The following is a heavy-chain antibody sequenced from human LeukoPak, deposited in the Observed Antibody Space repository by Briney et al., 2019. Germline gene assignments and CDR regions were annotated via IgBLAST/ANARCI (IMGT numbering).Heavy chain of an antibody. CDR2: IKHDGSET. D-gene: IGHD4-17*01. CDR1: GFTFSSSGFTFGSYW. Sequence: GGSLRLSCAASGFTFSSSGFTFGSYWMSWVRQAPGKGLEWLANIKHDGSETYYVDSVKGRFTISRDNAKNSLYLQMNSLRVEDTAVYFCASPRYGVTFDYWGQGTLVTVSS. J-gene: IGHJ4*02. CDR3: ASPRYGVTFDY. V-gene: IGHV3-7*03.